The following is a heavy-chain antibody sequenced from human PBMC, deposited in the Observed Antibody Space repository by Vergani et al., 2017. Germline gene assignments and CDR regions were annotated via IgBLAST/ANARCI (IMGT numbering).Heavy chain of an antibody. Sequence: EVQLLQSEGAVVQPGGSLRLSCGASGFTFSSYAMTWVRQAPGKGLEWVSAISGSGGNTFYTDSVKGRFTISRDNSKDTLYLQMNSLRVEDTAIYYCAKARDPNCXGGNCYSYYYGLDLWGQGTTVTVSS. CDR3: AKARDPNCXGGNCYSYYYGLDL. CDR2: ISGSGGNT. D-gene: IGHD2-15*01. J-gene: IGHJ6*02. V-gene: IGHV3-23*01. CDR1: GFTFSSYA.